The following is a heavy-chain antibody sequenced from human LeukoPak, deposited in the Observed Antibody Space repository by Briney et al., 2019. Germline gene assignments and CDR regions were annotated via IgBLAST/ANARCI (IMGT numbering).Heavy chain of an antibody. V-gene: IGHV4-4*02. CDR1: GGSISSSNW. CDR2: IYHSGST. D-gene: IGHD6-13*01. CDR3: ATSPPHAGYSSSWFDY. J-gene: IGHJ4*02. Sequence: PSETLSLTCAVSGGSISSSNWWSWVRQPPGKGLEWIGEIYHSGSTNYNPSLKSRVTISVDKSKNQFSLKLSSVTAADTAVYYCATSPPHAGYSSSWFDYWGQGTLVTVSS.